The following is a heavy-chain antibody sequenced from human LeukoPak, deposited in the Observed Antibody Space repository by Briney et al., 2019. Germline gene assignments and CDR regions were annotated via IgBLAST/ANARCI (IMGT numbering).Heavy chain of an antibody. Sequence: AGGSLRLSCAASGFTFSSYSMNWVRQAPGKGLEWVANINPDGSGKYYVDSVKGRFTISRDNAKKSLYLQMNSLRAEDTAVYYCASKQGDYWGQGTLVTVSS. J-gene: IGHJ4*02. CDR3: ASKQGDY. CDR2: INPDGSGK. V-gene: IGHV3-7*01. CDR1: GFTFSSYS.